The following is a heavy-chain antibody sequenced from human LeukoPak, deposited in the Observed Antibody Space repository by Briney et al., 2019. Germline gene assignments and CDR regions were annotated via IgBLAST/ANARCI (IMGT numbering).Heavy chain of an antibody. CDR2: TDPSDSYT. D-gene: IGHD3-22*01. V-gene: IGHV5-10-1*01. J-gene: IGHJ4*02. CDR1: GYRFTSYW. CDR3: ARHLSPRDYDSSGIDGY. Sequence: GESLKISCKGSGYRFTSYWIGWVRQMPGKGLEWMGRTDPSDSYTNYSPSFQGHVTISADKSISTAYLQWSSLKASDTAMYYCARHLSPRDYDSSGIDGYWGQGTLVTVSS.